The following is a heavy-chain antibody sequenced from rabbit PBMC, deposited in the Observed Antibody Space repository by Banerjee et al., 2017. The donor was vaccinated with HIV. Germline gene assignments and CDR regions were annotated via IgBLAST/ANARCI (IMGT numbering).Heavy chain of an antibody. V-gene: IGHV1S45*01. J-gene: IGHJ4*01. D-gene: IGHD8-1*01. CDR1: GFSFSNNYV. CDR3: ARYVAGTSYFDL. Sequence: QEQLVESGGGLVKPEGSLTLTCTASGFSFSNNYVMCWVRQAPGKGLEWIACINSSSGNTVYARWAKGRFTISKTSSTTVTLQMTSLTAADTATYFCARYVAGTSYFDLWGPGTLVTVS. CDR2: INSSSGNT.